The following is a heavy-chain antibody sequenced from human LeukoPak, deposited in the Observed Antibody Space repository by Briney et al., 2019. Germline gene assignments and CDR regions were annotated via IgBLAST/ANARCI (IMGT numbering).Heavy chain of an antibody. D-gene: IGHD3-16*01. V-gene: IGHV4-39*07. J-gene: IGHJ4*02. CDR2: IYYSGST. CDR3: ARDMGGYSSNFHY. CDR1: GGSISSSSYY. Sequence: SETLSLTCTVSGGSISSSSYYWGGIRQPPGKGLEWIGSIYYSGSTYYNPSLKSRVTISVDTSKNQFSLKLSSVTAADTAVYYCARDMGGYSSNFHYWGQGTLVTVSS.